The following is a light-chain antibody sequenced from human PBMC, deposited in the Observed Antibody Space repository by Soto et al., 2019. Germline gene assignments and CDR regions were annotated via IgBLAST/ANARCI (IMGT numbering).Light chain of an antibody. CDR2: EGS. CDR3: CSYVGSDTYVI. V-gene: IGLV2-23*01. J-gene: IGLJ2*01. CDR1: SSDIGGYIL. Sequence: QSALTQPASVSGSPGQSITISCTGTSSDIGGYILVSWYQQETGKAPKLMIYEGSKRPSGVSNRFSGSKSGNTASLTISGLQAEDEAHYYCCSYVGSDTYVIFGGGTKLTVL.